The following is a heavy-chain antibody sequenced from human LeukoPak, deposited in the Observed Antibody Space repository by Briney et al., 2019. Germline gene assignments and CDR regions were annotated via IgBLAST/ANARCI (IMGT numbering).Heavy chain of an antibody. CDR3: ARVFTGYYGMDV. J-gene: IGHJ6*04. D-gene: IGHD3-10*02. V-gene: IGHV4-34*01. CDR1: GGSFSGYY. Sequence: SETLSLTCAVYGGSFSGYYWSWIRQPPGKGLEWIGEINHSGSTNYNPSLKSRVTISVDTSKNQFSLKLSSVTAADTAVYYCARVFTGYYGMDVWGKGTTVTVSS. CDR2: INHSGST.